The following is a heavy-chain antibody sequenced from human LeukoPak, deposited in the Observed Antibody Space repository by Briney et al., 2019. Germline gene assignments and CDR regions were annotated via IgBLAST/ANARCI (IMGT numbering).Heavy chain of an antibody. V-gene: IGHV3-30*02. CDR2: IRYDGSNK. J-gene: IGHJ4*02. Sequence: EGSLRLSCAASGFTFSNYGMHWVRQAPGKGLEWLALIRYDGSNKYYADSVKGQFTISRDNSKNTLYLQMNSLGAEDTAVYYCAKSYCSGGSCFSDYWGQGTLVTVSS. CDR1: GFTFSNYG. D-gene: IGHD2-15*01. CDR3: AKSYCSGGSCFSDY.